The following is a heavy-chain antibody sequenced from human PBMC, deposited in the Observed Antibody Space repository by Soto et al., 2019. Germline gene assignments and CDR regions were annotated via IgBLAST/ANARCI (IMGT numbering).Heavy chain of an antibody. Sequence: EVQLVESGGGLVQPGGSLRLSCAASGFTFSSYSFNWVRQAPGKGLEWLSYIGSSSTTIYYADSAKGRFIISRDNAKNSLYLQMNSLRPEDTAVYYCAREQQLAFDNWGQGTRVTVSS. J-gene: IGHJ4*02. CDR3: AREQQLAFDN. V-gene: IGHV3-48*01. CDR2: IGSSSTTI. D-gene: IGHD6-13*01. CDR1: GFTFSSYS.